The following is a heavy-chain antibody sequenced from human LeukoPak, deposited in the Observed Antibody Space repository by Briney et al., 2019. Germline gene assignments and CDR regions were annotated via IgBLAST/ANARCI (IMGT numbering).Heavy chain of an antibody. D-gene: IGHD3-10*01. CDR2: ISSSGSTI. CDR3: ARSYSWPPLTALLWFGEPEAPNWFDP. J-gene: IGHJ5*02. V-gene: IGHV3-11*01. CDR1: GFTFSDYY. Sequence: PGGSLRLSCAASGFTFSDYYMSWIRQAPGKGLEWVSYISSSGSTIYYADSVKGRFTISRDNAKNSLYLQMNSLRAEDTAVYYCARSYSWPPLTALLWFGEPEAPNWFDPWGQGTLVTVSS.